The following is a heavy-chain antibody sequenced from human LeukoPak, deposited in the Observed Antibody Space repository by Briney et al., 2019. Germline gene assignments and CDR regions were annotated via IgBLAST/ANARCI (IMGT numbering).Heavy chain of an antibody. J-gene: IGHJ6*03. CDR1: EFTFRHYT. D-gene: IGHD1-14*01. CDR2: ILYDGSNK. Sequence: GRSLRLSCVASEFTFRHYTMHWVRQAPGKGLEWVALILYDGSNKYYADSVKGRFTISRDNSKNTLYLQMNSLRAEDTAVYYCARDLRTTRRSPSRGYYYYMDVWGKGTTVTVSS. V-gene: IGHV3-30*14. CDR3: ARDLRTTRRSPSRGYYYYMDV.